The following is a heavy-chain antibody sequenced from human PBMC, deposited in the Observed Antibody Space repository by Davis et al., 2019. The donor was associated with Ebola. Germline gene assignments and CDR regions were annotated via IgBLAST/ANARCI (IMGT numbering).Heavy chain of an antibody. V-gene: IGHV3-30-3*01. CDR1: GFTFSSYA. CDR3: ARDAKMYGSGSYYVGVFDP. CDR2: ISYDGSNK. Sequence: GESLKISCAASGFTFSSYAMHWVRQAPGKGLEWVAVISYDGSNKYYADSVKGRFTISRDNSKNTLYLQMNSLRAEDTAVYYCARDAKMYGSGSYYVGVFDPWGQGTLVTVSS. J-gene: IGHJ5*02. D-gene: IGHD3-10*01.